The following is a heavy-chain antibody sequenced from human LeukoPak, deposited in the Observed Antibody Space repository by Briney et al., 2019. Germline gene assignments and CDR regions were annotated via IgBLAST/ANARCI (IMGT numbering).Heavy chain of an antibody. CDR3: ARGRYSYGYVPRPFDY. CDR1: GGSISSRNW. V-gene: IGHV4-4*02. Sequence: SGTLSLTCAVSGGSISSRNWWSWVRQPPGNGLEWSGEIYHSGSTNYNPSLKTRVTISVDKSKNQFSLKLSSVTAADTAVYYCARGRYSYGYVPRPFDYWGQGTLVTVSS. CDR2: IYHSGST. J-gene: IGHJ4*02. D-gene: IGHD5-18*01.